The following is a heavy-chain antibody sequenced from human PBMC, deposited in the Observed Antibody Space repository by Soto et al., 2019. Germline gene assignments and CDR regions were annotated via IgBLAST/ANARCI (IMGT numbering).Heavy chain of an antibody. Sequence: SVKVSCKASGGTFSSYAISWVRQAPGQGLEWMGGIIPIFGTANYAQKFQGRVTITADESTSTAYMELSSLRSEDTAVYYCAAITHDSSGYYRLFDYWGQGTLVTVSS. CDR2: IIPIFGTA. CDR1: GGTFSSYA. D-gene: IGHD3-22*01. V-gene: IGHV1-69*13. J-gene: IGHJ4*02. CDR3: AAITHDSSGYYRLFDY.